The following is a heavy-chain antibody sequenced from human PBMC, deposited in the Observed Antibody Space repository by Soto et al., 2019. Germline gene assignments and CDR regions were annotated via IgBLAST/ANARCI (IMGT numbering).Heavy chain of an antibody. D-gene: IGHD3-22*01. Sequence: QVQLRESGPGLVKPSETLSLTCTVSGDSISTYYWSWIRQPPGKGLEWIGYIYYSGSTNYNPSLRSRVTISVDTSKTHLSLRLSSVTAADTAVYYCARNRVHSIPSLYYYYYYMDVWGKGTAVTVSS. J-gene: IGHJ6*03. CDR2: IYYSGST. CDR1: GDSISTYY. V-gene: IGHV4-59*01. CDR3: ARNRVHSIPSLYYYYYYMDV.